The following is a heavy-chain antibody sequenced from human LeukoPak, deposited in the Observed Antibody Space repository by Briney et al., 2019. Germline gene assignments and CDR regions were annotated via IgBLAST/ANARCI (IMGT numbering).Heavy chain of an antibody. CDR3: ARVDMVLGHPLDY. D-gene: IGHD3-10*01. V-gene: IGHV1-69*13. CDR2: IIPIFGTA. J-gene: IGHJ4*02. Sequence: ASVKVSCKASGGTFSSYAISWVRQAPGQGLEWMGGIIPIFGTANYAQKFQGRVTITADESTSTVYMELSSLRSEDTAVYYCARVDMVLGHPLDYWGQGTLVTVSS. CDR1: GGTFSSYA.